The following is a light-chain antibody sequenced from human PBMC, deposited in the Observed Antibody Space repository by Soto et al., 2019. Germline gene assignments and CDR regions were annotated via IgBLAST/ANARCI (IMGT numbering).Light chain of an antibody. CDR1: SSNFGAGFD. Sequence: QAVVTQPPSVSGAPGQRVTISCTGGSSNFGAGFDVHWYRLLPGAAPRLLIYGNNNRPSGVPDRFSGPKSGTSASLAITGLQAEDEADYFCQSYDSSLSGAVFGGGTKLTVL. J-gene: IGLJ2*01. V-gene: IGLV1-40*01. CDR2: GNN. CDR3: QSYDSSLSGAV.